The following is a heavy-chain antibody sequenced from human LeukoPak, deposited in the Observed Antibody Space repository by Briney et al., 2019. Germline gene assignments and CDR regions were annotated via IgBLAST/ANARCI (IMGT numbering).Heavy chain of an antibody. J-gene: IGHJ5*02. Sequence: ASVKVSCKASGGTFSSYAISWVRQAPGQGLEWMGGIIPIFGTANYAQKFQGRVTITADESTSTAYMELSSLRSEDTAVYYCARDADCGGDCYDNWFDPWGQGTLVTVSS. CDR1: GGTFSSYA. CDR3: ARDADCGGDCYDNWFDP. D-gene: IGHD2-21*01. CDR2: IIPIFGTA. V-gene: IGHV1-69*13.